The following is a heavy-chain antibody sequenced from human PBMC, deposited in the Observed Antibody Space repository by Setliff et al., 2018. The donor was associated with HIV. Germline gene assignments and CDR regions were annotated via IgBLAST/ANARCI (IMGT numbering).Heavy chain of an antibody. CDR1: GYSFSDYW. V-gene: IGHV5-51*01. D-gene: IGHD1-26*01. CDR2: IYPGDSTI. CDR3: TRRRRAPGIEDLEAY. J-gene: IGHJ4*02. Sequence: GASLKISCKASGYSFSDYWIGWVRQMPGKGLEWIGVIYPGDSTIRYGPSFQGQVSISADRSITTAYLQWRSLKASDSAMYYCTRRRRAPGIEDLEAYWGQGTLVTVSS.